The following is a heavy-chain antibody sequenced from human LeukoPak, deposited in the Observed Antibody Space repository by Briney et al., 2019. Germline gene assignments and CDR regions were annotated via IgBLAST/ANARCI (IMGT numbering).Heavy chain of an antibody. J-gene: IGHJ2*01. Sequence: SETLSLTCTVSGGSISSYYRSWIRQPPGKGLEWIGYIYYSGSTNYNPSLKSRVTISVDTSKNQFSLKLSSVTAADTAVYYCARDGQYGGYRGYWYFDLWGRGTLVTVSS. CDR3: ARDGQYGGYRGYWYFDL. V-gene: IGHV4-59*01. CDR1: GGSISSYY. D-gene: IGHD5-12*01. CDR2: IYYSGST.